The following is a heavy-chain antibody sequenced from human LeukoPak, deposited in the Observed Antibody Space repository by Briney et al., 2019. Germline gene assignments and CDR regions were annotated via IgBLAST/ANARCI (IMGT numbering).Heavy chain of an antibody. D-gene: IGHD3-10*01. CDR3: ARDQVLLWFRESHYYFDY. CDR1: GFTFSSYW. V-gene: IGHV3-7*01. Sequence: PGGSLRLSCAASGFTFSSYWMSWVRQAPGKGLEWVANIKQDGSEKYYVDSVKGRFTISRDNAKNSLYLQMNSLRAEDTAVYYCARDQVLLWFRESHYYFDYWGQGTLVTVSS. J-gene: IGHJ4*02. CDR2: IKQDGSEK.